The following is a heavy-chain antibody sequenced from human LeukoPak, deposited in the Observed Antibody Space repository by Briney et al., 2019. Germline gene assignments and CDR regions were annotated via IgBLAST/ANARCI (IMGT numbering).Heavy chain of an antibody. Sequence: SETLSLTCAVYGGSFSGYFWSWIRQPPGKGLEWIGEVNYNGTNYNPSLKSRVTISLDTSKNQFSLKLSSVTAADTAVYYCARGPPAVINPVYYYYGMDVWGQGTTVTVSS. V-gene: IGHV4-34*01. CDR2: VNYNGT. D-gene: IGHD3-16*02. CDR3: ARGPPAVINPVYYYYGMDV. J-gene: IGHJ6*02. CDR1: GGSFSGYF.